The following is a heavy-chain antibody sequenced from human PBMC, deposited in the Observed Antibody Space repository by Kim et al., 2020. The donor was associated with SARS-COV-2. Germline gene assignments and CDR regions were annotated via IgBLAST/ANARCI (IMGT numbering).Heavy chain of an antibody. D-gene: IGHD3-10*01. CDR2: NT. J-gene: IGHJ4*02. V-gene: IGHV1-3*01. CDR3: ARERFGGSFDY. Sequence: NTRDYQQFQGSVTITWDTSASTAYMDLTSLRFSDTAVYYCARERFGGSFDYWGQGTLVTVSS.